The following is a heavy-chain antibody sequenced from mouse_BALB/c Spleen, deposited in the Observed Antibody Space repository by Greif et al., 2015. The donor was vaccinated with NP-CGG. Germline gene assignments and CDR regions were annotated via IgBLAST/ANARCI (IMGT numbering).Heavy chain of an antibody. CDR3: ARYYYDYDRCAY. CDR1: GFTFSSFG. CDR2: LSSGSSHI. V-gene: IGHV5-17*02. Sequence: EVQGVVSGGGLVQPGGSRTLSCAASGFTFSSFGIHWVRQAPEKGLEWAAYLSSGSSHIYYADPVTGRFTISRDNPKNPLLLHLTSVRSAASAMYYCARYYYDYDRCAYSGQGTLVTGSA. J-gene: IGHJ3*01. D-gene: IGHD2-4*01.